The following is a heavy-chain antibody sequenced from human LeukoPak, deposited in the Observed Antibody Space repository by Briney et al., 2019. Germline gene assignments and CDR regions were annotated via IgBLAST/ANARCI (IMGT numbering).Heavy chain of an antibody. Sequence: SETLYLTCTVSGGSISSGDYYWSWIRQPPGKGLDWIGYIYYSGSTYYNPSLKSRVTISVEPSKNQFSLKLSSVTAADTAVYYCASHYYYYMDVWGKGTTVTVSS. CDR1: GGSISSGDYY. CDR2: IYYSGST. V-gene: IGHV4-30-4*08. J-gene: IGHJ6*03. CDR3: ASHYYYYMDV.